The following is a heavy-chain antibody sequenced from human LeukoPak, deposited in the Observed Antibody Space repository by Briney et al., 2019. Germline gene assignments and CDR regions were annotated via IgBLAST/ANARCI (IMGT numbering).Heavy chain of an antibody. V-gene: IGHV4-34*01. J-gene: IGHJ4*02. D-gene: IGHD6-19*01. CDR3: ARAYSGSYYR. CDR1: GGSFSGYY. Sequence: SETLSLTCAVYGGSFSGYYWSWIRQPPGKGLEWIGEINHSGSTNYNPSLKSRVTISVDTSKNQFSLKLSSVTAADTAVHYCARAYSGSYYRWGQGTLVTVSS. CDR2: INHSGST.